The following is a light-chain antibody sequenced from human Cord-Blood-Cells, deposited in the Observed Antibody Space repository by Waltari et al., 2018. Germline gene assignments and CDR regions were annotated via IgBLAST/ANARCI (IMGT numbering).Light chain of an antibody. Sequence: DILMTQSPLSLPVTPGEPASISCRSTQSLLHSNGYNYLDWYLQKPGQSPQLLIYLGSNRASGVHDRFSGSGSGTEYTLKISRVEAEDVGVYYCMQALKTGQMYTFGQGTKLEIK. V-gene: IGKV2-28*01. J-gene: IGKJ2*01. CDR3: MQALKTGQMYT. CDR1: QSLLHSNGYNY. CDR2: LGS.